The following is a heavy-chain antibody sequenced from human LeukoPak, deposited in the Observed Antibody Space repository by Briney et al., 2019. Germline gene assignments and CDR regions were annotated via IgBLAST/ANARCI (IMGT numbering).Heavy chain of an antibody. V-gene: IGHV4-34*01. CDR1: GGSFSGYY. Sequence: SETLSLTCAVYGGSFSGYYWSWIRQPPGKGLEWIGETNHSGSTNYNPSLKSRVTISVDTSKNQFSLKLSSVTAADTAVYYCAREPTLPIYDFLFLPHAWFDPWGQGTLVTVSS. J-gene: IGHJ5*02. CDR3: AREPTLPIYDFLFLPHAWFDP. D-gene: IGHD3-3*01. CDR2: TNHSGST.